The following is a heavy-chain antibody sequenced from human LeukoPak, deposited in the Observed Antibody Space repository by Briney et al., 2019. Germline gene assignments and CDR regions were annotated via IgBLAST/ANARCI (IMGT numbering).Heavy chain of an antibody. Sequence: GGSLRLSCSASGFTISIHHMHWVRQAPGKGLEYVSTIFANGHVTSYAASVKGRFTTSRDDSKNTVYLQMSSLRPEDTAVYYCVKSLSDGLDVWGQGATVTVSS. V-gene: IGHV3-64D*09. J-gene: IGHJ6*02. CDR2: IFANGHVT. CDR3: VKSLSDGLDV. CDR1: GFTISIHH.